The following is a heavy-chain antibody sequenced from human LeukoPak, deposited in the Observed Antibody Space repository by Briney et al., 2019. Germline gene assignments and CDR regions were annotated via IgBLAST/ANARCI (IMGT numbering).Heavy chain of an antibody. J-gene: IGHJ4*02. CDR1: GFTFSSYA. D-gene: IGHD6-19*01. CDR2: ISGSGGST. Sequence: GGSLRLSCAASGFTFSSYAMSWVRQAPGKGLEWVSAISGSGGSTYYADSVKGRFTISRDNSKNTLYLQMNSLRAEDTAVYYCAKDQIGAVAATGGDYWGQETLVTVSS. CDR3: AKDQIGAVAATGGDY. V-gene: IGHV3-23*01.